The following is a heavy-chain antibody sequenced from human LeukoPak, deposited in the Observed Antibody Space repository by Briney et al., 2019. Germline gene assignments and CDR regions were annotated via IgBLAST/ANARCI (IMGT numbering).Heavy chain of an antibody. CDR1: GYTFTGYY. CDR3: ARVLRIVVAPEDAFDI. V-gene: IGHV1-2*02. CDR2: MNPHRGGT. J-gene: IGHJ3*02. D-gene: IGHD2-2*01. Sequence: ASVKVSCKASGYTFTGYYMHGVRQAPGQGLEWMGWMNPHRGGTIYAQTFQGSVTMPRDTSISTAYMELSRLRSDDTAVYYGARVLRIVVAPEDAFDIWGQGTMVTVSS.